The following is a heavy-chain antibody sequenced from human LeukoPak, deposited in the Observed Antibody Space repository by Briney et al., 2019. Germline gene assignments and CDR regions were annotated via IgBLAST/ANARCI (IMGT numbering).Heavy chain of an antibody. CDR3: ARGSEGYCSGGGCYYGMDV. CDR2: ISSSSSFI. J-gene: IGHJ6*01. V-gene: IGHV3-21*01. Sequence: GGSLRLSCAASGFTFSSYTMNWVRQAPGKGLEWVSYISSSSSFIYYADSVKGRFTISRDNAENSLYLQMNSLRAEDTAVYYCARGSEGYCSGGGCYYGMDVWGQGTTVTVSS. D-gene: IGHD2-15*01. CDR1: GFTFSSYT.